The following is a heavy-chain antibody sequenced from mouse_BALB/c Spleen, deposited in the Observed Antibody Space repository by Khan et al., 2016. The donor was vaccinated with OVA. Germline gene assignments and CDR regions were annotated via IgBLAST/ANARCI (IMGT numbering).Heavy chain of an antibody. CDR3: AREGAYYRSDGWFSY. Sequence: VQLQESGAELARPGASVKMSCKASGYTFTTYTMHWVKQRPGQGLEWIGYINPSNGYTNYNQKFKDKSTLTADKSSSTAYMQLRSLTSDYSAVYYCAREGAYYRSDGWFSYWGQGTLVTVSA. CDR1: GYTFTTYT. J-gene: IGHJ3*01. D-gene: IGHD2-14*01. CDR2: INPSNGYT. V-gene: IGHV1-4*01.